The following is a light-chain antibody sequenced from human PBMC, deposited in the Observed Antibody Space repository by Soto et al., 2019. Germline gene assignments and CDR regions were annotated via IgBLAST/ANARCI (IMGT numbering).Light chain of an antibody. Sequence: EIVLIQYPATLSLSPGERATLSCRASQSVGSYLAWYQHKPGQAPRLLISDASNRATGIPARFSGSGSETDFTLTISSLEPEDFAVYYCQHRMNWPLTFGQGTRLEI. CDR1: QSVGSY. J-gene: IGKJ5*01. CDR2: DAS. V-gene: IGKV3-11*01. CDR3: QHRMNWPLT.